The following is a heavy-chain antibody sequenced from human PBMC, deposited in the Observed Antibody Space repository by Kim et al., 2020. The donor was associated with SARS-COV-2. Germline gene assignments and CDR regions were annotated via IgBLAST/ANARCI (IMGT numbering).Heavy chain of an antibody. CDR1: GFTFSSYS. Sequence: GGSLRLSCAASGFTFSSYSMNWVRQAPGKGLEWVSSISSSSSYIYYADSVKGRFTISRDNAKNSLYLQMNSLRAEDTAVYYCARDLDPSIMGYWGQGTLVTVSS. CDR3: ARDLDPSIMGY. V-gene: IGHV3-21*01. CDR2: ISSSSSYI. J-gene: IGHJ4*02. D-gene: IGHD1-1*01.